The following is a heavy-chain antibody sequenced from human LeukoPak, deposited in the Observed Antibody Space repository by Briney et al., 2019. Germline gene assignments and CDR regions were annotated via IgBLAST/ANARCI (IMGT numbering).Heavy chain of an antibody. D-gene: IGHD5/OR15-5a*01. CDR1: GGSFSGYY. CDR3: ARWSRAHWYFDL. CDR2: INHSGST. V-gene: IGHV4-34*01. Sequence: SETLSLTCAVYGGSFSGYYWSWIRQPPGKGLEWIGEINHSGSTIYNPSLKSRVTISVDTSKNQFSLKLSSVTAADTAVYYCARWSRAHWYFDLWGRGTLVTVSS. J-gene: IGHJ2*01.